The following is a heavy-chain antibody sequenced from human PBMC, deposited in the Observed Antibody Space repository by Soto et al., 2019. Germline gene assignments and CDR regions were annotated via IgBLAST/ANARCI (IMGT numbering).Heavy chain of an antibody. J-gene: IGHJ4*02. CDR2: IIPIFGTA. CDR1: GGTFSSYA. CDR3: ARASQNYGGKAEGFDY. V-gene: IGHV1-69*13. D-gene: IGHD4-17*01. Sequence: SVKVSCKASGGTFSSYAISWVRQAPGQGLEWMGGIIPIFGTANYAQKFQGRVTITADESTSTAYMELSSLRSEDTAVYYCARASQNYGGKAEGFDYWGQGTLVTVSS.